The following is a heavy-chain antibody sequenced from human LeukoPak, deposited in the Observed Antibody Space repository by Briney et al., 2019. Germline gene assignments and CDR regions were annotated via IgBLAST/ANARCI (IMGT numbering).Heavy chain of an antibody. CDR3: ARDRSLGELTTESPSFDS. V-gene: IGHV4-61*02. CDR2: IYTSGST. D-gene: IGHD3-16*01. CDR1: GGSISSSSYY. Sequence: SETLSLTCTVSGGSISSSSYYWGWIRQPAGKGLEWIGRIYTSGSTWYNPSLKSRVTMSVDTSKNQFSLKLSSVTAADTAVYYCARDRSLGELTTESPSFDSWGQGTLVTVSS. J-gene: IGHJ5*01.